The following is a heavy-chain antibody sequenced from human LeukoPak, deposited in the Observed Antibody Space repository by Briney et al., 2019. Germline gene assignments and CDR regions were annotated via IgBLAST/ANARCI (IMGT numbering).Heavy chain of an antibody. CDR1: GGSLSSFY. Sequence: PSETLSLTCTVSGGSLSSFYWSWIRQPPGKGLEWIGYIYYSGSTNYNPSLKSRVTISVDTSKNQFSLKLSSVTAADTAVYYCAGRSYSSGFYYFDYWGQGTLVTVSS. D-gene: IGHD6-25*01. V-gene: IGHV4-59*08. CDR3: AGRSYSSGFYYFDY. CDR2: IYYSGST. J-gene: IGHJ4*02.